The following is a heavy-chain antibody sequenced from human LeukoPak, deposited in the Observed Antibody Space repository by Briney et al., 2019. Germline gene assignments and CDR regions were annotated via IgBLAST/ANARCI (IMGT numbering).Heavy chain of an antibody. CDR1: GGTFSNYA. Sequence: ASVKVSCKASGGTFSNYAISWVRQAPGQGLEWMGGFDPEDGETIYAQKFQGRVTMTEDTSTDTAYMELSSLRSEDTAVYYCATSNPPSSSWIYYYYYYMDVWGKGTTVTVSS. D-gene: IGHD6-13*01. V-gene: IGHV1-24*01. CDR3: ATSNPPSSSWIYYYYYYMDV. J-gene: IGHJ6*03. CDR2: FDPEDGET.